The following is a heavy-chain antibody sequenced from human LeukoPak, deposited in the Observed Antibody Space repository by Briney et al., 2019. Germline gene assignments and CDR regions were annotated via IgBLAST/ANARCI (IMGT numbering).Heavy chain of an antibody. CDR2: ISWNSGSI. J-gene: IGHJ5*02. Sequence: GGSLRLSCAASGFTFDDYAMHWVRQAPGKGLEWVSGISWNSGSIGYADSVKGRFTISRDNAKNSLYLQMNSLRAEDTALYYCAKDGPPFYYGSGSYYNWFDPWGQGTLVTVSS. D-gene: IGHD3-10*01. CDR1: GFTFDDYA. V-gene: IGHV3-9*01. CDR3: AKDGPPFYYGSGSYYNWFDP.